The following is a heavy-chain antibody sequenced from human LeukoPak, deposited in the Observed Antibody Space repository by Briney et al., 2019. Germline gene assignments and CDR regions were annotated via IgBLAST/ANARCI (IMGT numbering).Heavy chain of an antibody. D-gene: IGHD6-13*01. Sequence: PEGSLRLSCAASGFNFSSYAMSWVRQAPGKGLEWVSAIGGSDGNTYYADSVKGRFTISRDNSKNTLYLQMNSLRAEDTAVYYCAKSDSRWYFNWFDPWGQGTLVTVSS. CDR1: GFNFSSYA. V-gene: IGHV3-23*01. J-gene: IGHJ5*02. CDR3: AKSDSRWYFNWFDP. CDR2: IGGSDGNT.